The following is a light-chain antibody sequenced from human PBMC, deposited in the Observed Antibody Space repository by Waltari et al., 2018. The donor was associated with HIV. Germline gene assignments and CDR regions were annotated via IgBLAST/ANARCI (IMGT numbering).Light chain of an antibody. CDR2: DAS. J-gene: IGKJ2*01. Sequence: LVLTQSPGTLSLSPGERATLSCRASQSVTSDYLAWDQHKPGRAPRLLIYDASTRATGIPDRFSGSGSGTDFTLIISRLEPEDFAVYYCQQYANSPPMSTFGQGTKLEIK. V-gene: IGKV3-20*01. CDR3: QQYANSPPMST. CDR1: QSVTSDY.